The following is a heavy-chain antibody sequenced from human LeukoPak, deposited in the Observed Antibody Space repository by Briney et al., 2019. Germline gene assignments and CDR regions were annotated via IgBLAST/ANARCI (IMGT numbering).Heavy chain of an antibody. D-gene: IGHD5-18*01. J-gene: IGHJ4*02. Sequence: GGSLRLSCAASGFTFSRYNMKWVRQAPGKGLEWVSSISRTSSYIYYADSVKGRFTISRDNAQNSLYLQMNSLRAEDTAVYYCARDSLEGYSYGPIDYWGQGTLVTVSS. V-gene: IGHV3-21*01. CDR3: ARDSLEGYSYGPIDY. CDR2: ISRTSSYI. CDR1: GFTFSRYN.